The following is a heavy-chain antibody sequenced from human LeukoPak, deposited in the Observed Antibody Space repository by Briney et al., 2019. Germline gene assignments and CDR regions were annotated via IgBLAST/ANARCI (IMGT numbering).Heavy chain of an antibody. CDR3: AKDTGHAIDY. Sequence: GRSLRLSCAASGFTFDDYAMHWVRQAPGKGLEWVSGISWNSGSIGYADSVKGRFTISRDNAKNSLYLQMNSLKAEDTALYYCAKDTGHAIDYWGQGTLVTVSS. V-gene: IGHV3-9*01. CDR1: GFTFDDYA. J-gene: IGHJ4*02. CDR2: ISWNSGSI. D-gene: IGHD7-27*01.